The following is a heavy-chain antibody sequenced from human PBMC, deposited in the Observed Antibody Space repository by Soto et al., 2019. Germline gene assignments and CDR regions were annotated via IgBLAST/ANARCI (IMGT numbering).Heavy chain of an antibody. V-gene: IGHV1-18*01. Sequence: GASVKVSCKASGGTFSSYTISWVRQAPGQGLEWMGRISAYNGKTNYAQKLQGRVTMTTDTSTSTAYMELRSLRSDDTAVYYCARTAAAGSSLFDYWGQGTLVTVSS. CDR1: GGTFSSYT. J-gene: IGHJ4*02. CDR3: ARTAAAGSSLFDY. CDR2: ISAYNGKT. D-gene: IGHD6-13*01.